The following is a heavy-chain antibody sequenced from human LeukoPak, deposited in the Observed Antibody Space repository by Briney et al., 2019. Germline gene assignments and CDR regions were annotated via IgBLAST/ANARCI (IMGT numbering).Heavy chain of an antibody. CDR1: GFTFSSYA. D-gene: IGHD6-13*01. Sequence: GGSLRLSCAASGFTFSSYAMHWVRQAPGKGLEYVSAISSNGGSTYYANSVKGRFTISRDNSKNTLYLQMGSLRAEDTAVYYCARLPSDSSSWYFDYWGQGTLVTVSS. V-gene: IGHV3-64*01. CDR3: ARLPSDSSSWYFDY. J-gene: IGHJ4*02. CDR2: ISSNGGST.